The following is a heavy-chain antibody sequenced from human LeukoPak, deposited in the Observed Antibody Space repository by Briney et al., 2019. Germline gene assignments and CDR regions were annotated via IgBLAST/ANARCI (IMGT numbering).Heavy chain of an antibody. Sequence: ASVKVSCKASGYTFTGYYMHWVRQAPGQGLEWMGWINPNSGGTNYAQKFQGRVTMTRDTSISTAYMELSRLRSDDTAVYYCVRVWLQHDAFDIWGQGTMVTVSS. CDR2: INPNSGGT. V-gene: IGHV1-2*02. J-gene: IGHJ3*02. CDR1: GYTFTGYY. CDR3: VRVWLQHDAFDI. D-gene: IGHD5-18*01.